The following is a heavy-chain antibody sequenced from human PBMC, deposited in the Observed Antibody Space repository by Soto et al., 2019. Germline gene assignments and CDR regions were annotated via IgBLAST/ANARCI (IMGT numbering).Heavy chain of an antibody. Sequence: ASETLSLTCTVSGGSISSGGYYWSWIRQHPGKGLEWIGYIYYSGSTYYNPSLKSRVTISVDTSKNQFSLKLSSVTAADTAVYYCARGVVVVVAATPLFDPWGQGTQVTVSS. D-gene: IGHD2-15*01. V-gene: IGHV4-31*03. CDR2: IYYSGST. CDR3: ARGVVVVVAATPLFDP. J-gene: IGHJ5*02. CDR1: GGSISSGGYY.